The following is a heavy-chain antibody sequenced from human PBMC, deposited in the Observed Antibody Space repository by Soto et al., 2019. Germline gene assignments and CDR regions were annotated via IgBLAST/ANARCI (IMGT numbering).Heavy chain of an antibody. D-gene: IGHD2-15*01. Sequence: QVQLQESGPGLVKPSETLSLTCTVSGGSISNYYWSWVRQPPGKGLEWIGYIYDSGSTNYNHSLKRRVTISVDTSKNQFALRLTSVTAADTAVYYCAAAPRYWGQGTLVTVSS. CDR3: AAAPRY. CDR2: IYDSGST. J-gene: IGHJ4*02. CDR1: GGSISNYY. V-gene: IGHV4-59*01.